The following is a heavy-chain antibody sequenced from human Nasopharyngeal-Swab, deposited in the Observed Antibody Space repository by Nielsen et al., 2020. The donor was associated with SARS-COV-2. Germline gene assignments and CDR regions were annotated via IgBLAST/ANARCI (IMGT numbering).Heavy chain of an antibody. J-gene: IGHJ3*02. CDR2: IYSGGST. D-gene: IGHD3-3*01. Sequence: GGSLRLSCAASGVTVSSNYMSWVRQAPGKGLEWVSVIYSGGSTYYADSVKGRFTISRDNSKNTLYLQMNSLRAEDTAVYYCAGDFWNDAFDIWGQGKMVTVSS. CDR1: GVTVSSNY. V-gene: IGHV3-53*01. CDR3: AGDFWNDAFDI.